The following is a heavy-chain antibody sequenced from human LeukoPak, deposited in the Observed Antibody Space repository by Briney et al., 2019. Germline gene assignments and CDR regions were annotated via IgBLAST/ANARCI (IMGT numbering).Heavy chain of an antibody. D-gene: IGHD1-26*01. CDR3: ARALRIYYYFDY. V-gene: IGHV3-23*01. CDR2: FSPSGGGT. CDR1: GFTVSSNY. J-gene: IGHJ4*02. Sequence: GGSLRLSCAASGFTVSSNYMSWVRQPPGKGLEWVSAFSPSGGGTYYADSVKGRFTISRDNSKNTLYLQMNSLRAEDTAVYYCARALRIYYYFDYWGQGTLVTVSS.